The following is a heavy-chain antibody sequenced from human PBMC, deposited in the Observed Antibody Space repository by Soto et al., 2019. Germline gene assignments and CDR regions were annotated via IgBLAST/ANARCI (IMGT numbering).Heavy chain of an antibody. V-gene: IGHV3-33*06. D-gene: IGHD3-3*01. CDR2: IWYDGSNK. CDR1: GFTFSSYG. Sequence: GGSLRLSCAASGFTFSSYGMHWVRQAPGKGLEWVAVIWYDGSNKYYADSVKGRFTISRDNSKNTLYLQMNSLRAEDTVVYYCAKSEPHYDFWSGSLSYYYYYMDVWGKGTTVTVSS. J-gene: IGHJ6*03. CDR3: AKSEPHYDFWSGSLSYYYYYMDV.